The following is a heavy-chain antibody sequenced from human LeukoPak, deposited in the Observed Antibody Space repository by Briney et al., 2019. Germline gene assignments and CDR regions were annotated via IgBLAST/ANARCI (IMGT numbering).Heavy chain of an antibody. CDR2: T. D-gene: IGHD2-2*01. Sequence: TYSADSVKAPFTISRDNSKNTLYLQMNSLRAEDTAVYYCAKDPGPYCSSTSCYGGYFDYWGQGTLVTVSS. V-gene: IGHV3-23*01. J-gene: IGHJ4*02. CDR3: AKDPGPYCSSTSCYGGYFDY.